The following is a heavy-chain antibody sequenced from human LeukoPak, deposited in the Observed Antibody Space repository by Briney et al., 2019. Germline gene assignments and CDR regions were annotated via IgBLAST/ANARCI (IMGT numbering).Heavy chain of an antibody. CDR3: ARVRRGWELTNDAFDI. V-gene: IGHV1-2*06. CDR1: GYTFTGYY. Sequence: EASVKVSYKASGYTFTGYYMHWVRQAPGQGLEWMVRINPNSGGTNYAQKFQGRVTMTRDTSISTAYMELSRLRSDDTAVYYCARVRRGWELTNDAFDIWGQGTMVTVSS. J-gene: IGHJ3*02. D-gene: IGHD1-26*01. CDR2: INPNSGGT.